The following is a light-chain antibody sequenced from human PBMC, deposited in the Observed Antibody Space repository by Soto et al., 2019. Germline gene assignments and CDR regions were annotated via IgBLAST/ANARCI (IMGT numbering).Light chain of an antibody. CDR1: ESISSW. CDR2: DVS. V-gene: IGKV1-5*01. Sequence: DIQMTQSPSTLSASVGDRVTITWRASESISSWLAWYQQKPGKAPKLLIYDVSSLESGVPSRFSGSGSGTEFTLTISSLQPEDFATYYCQEYRNNYGTFGQGTKVDIK. J-gene: IGKJ1*01. CDR3: QEYRNNYGT.